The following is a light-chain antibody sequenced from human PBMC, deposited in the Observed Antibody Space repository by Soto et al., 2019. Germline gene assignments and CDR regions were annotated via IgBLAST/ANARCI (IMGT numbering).Light chain of an antibody. J-gene: IGKJ1*01. CDR1: QSVSSSY. V-gene: IGKV3-20*01. Sequence: EIVLTQSPGTLSLSPGERATLSCRASQSVSSSYLAWYQQKPGQAPRLLIYGASSRATGIPDRFSGSGSGTDFTLTISRLEPEDLAVYYCQQYGSSPPTFGQGTKVESK. CDR2: GAS. CDR3: QQYGSSPPT.